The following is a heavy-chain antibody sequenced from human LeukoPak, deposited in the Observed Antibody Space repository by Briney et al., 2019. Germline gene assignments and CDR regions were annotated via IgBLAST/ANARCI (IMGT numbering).Heavy chain of an antibody. J-gene: IGHJ4*02. D-gene: IGHD3-22*01. V-gene: IGHV1-69-2*01. CDR3: ATLVTMSL. Sequence: ASVKVSCTVSGYTFTDYYVHWVQQAPGKGLEWMGLVDPEDGETIYAEKFQGRVTITADTSTNTAYMELSSLRSEDTAVYYCATLVTMSLWGQGTLVTVSS. CDR1: GYTFTDYY. CDR2: VDPEDGET.